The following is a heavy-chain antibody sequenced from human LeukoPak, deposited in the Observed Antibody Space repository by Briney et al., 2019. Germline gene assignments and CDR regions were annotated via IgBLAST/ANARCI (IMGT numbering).Heavy chain of an antibody. V-gene: IGHV4-59*11. CDR1: GGSITSHY. Sequence: SETLSLTCTVSGGSITSHYWSWVRQPPGKGLEWIAYLFDSVKTKDNPSLKSRLTLSADTSKNQFSLRLNSVTAADTAVYYCATIKRGSIFGYFDFWGQGIKVTVSS. CDR2: LFDSVKT. D-gene: IGHD5-18*01. CDR3: ATIKRGSIFGYFDF. J-gene: IGHJ4*02.